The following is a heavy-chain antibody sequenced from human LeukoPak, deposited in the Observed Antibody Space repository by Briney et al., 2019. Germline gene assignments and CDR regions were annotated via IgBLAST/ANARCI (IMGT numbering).Heavy chain of an antibody. J-gene: IGHJ4*02. Sequence: GGSLRLSCAAAGFTFSSYGMHWVRQAPGKGLEWVAVISYDGSNKYYADSAKGRFTISRDNSKNTLYLQMNSLRAEDTAVYYCAKSAAITMIVVVEIDYWGQGTLATVSS. V-gene: IGHV3-30*18. D-gene: IGHD3-22*01. CDR3: AKSAAITMIVVVEIDY. CDR1: GFTFSSYG. CDR2: ISYDGSNK.